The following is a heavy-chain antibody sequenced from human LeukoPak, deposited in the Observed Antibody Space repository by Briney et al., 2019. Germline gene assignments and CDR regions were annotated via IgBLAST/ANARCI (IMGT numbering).Heavy chain of an antibody. CDR3: TRTGYRHGMDV. D-gene: IGHD3-16*02. CDR2: TSTDGSTT. J-gene: IGHJ6*02. V-gene: IGHV3-74*01. CDR1: GFTFSSYW. Sequence: GGSLRLSCAASGFTFSSYWMHWVRQAPGKGLVWVSSTSTDGSTTVYGDSVKGRFTISRDNGKNTLDLQLNSLRVEDTAVYFCTRTGYRHGMDVWGQGTTVTVSS.